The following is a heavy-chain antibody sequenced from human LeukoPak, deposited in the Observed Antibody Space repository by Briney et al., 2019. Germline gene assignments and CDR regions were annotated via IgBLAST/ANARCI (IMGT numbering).Heavy chain of an antibody. CDR2: ISYDGSNK. D-gene: IGHD3-22*01. V-gene: IGHV3-30*18. CDR3: AKGAALNYYDSSGYSFDI. Sequence: GGSLRLSCAASGFTFSSYGMHWVRQAPGKGLEWVAVISYDGSNKYYADSVKGRFTISRDNSKNTLYLQMNSLRAEDTAVYYCAKGAALNYYDSSGYSFDIWGQGTMVTVSS. J-gene: IGHJ3*02. CDR1: GFTFSSYG.